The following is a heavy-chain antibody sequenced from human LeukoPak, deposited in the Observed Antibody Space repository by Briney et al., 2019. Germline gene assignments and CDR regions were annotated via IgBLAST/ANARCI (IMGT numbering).Heavy chain of an antibody. CDR3: ASGGDWFDP. J-gene: IGHJ5*02. Sequence: PETLSLTCAVYGGSFSGYYWSWIRQPPGKGLEWIGEINHSGSTNYNPSLKSRVTISVDTSKNQFSLKLSSVTAADTAVYYCASGGDWFDPWGQGTLVTVSS. CDR1: GGSFSGYY. CDR2: INHSGST. V-gene: IGHV4-34*01.